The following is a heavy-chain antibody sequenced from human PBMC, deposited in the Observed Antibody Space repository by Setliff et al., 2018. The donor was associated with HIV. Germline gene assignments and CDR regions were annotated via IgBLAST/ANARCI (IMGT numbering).Heavy chain of an antibody. V-gene: IGHV4-4*09. Sequence: SETLSLTCTVSGGSISISDWSWIRQPPGKGLEWIGCIYTSGNTNHDPSLKSRVTISVDTSKNQFSLKLSSVTAADTAVYYCARGLSFYDPGGYYDILTGYGAFYYYYMDVWGKGTTVTVSS. D-gene: IGHD3-9*01. CDR2: IYTSGNT. CDR1: GGSISISD. CDR3: ARGLSFYDPGGYYDILTGYGAFYYYYMDV. J-gene: IGHJ6*03.